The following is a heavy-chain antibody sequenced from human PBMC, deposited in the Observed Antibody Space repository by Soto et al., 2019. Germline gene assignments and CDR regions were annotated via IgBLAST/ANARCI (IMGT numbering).Heavy chain of an antibody. CDR1: GYTFTGYY. D-gene: IGHD6-19*01. Sequence: GASVKVSCKASGYTFTGYYMHWVRQAPGQGLEWMGWINPNSGGTNYAQKFQGWVTMTRDTSISTAYMELSRLRSDDTAVYYCARGEVEDSSGWYYYYGMDVWGQGTTVTVSS. CDR2: INPNSGGT. J-gene: IGHJ6*02. V-gene: IGHV1-2*04. CDR3: ARGEVEDSSGWYYYYGMDV.